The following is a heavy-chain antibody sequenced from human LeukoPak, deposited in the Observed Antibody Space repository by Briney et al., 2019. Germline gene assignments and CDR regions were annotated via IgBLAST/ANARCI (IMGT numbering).Heavy chain of an antibody. CDR1: GFTFSSYA. CDR2: ISASGDVT. CDR3: AKSLFTSATGTGRAFHI. D-gene: IGHD1-1*01. V-gene: IGHV3-23*01. J-gene: IGHJ3*02. Sequence: GGSLRLSCAASGFTFSSYAMNWVRQAPGRGLEWVSAISASGDVTFYADSLRGRFTISRDNSKSTLYLQMNGLRAEDTAIFYCAKSLFTSATGTGRAFHIWGQGTMVTVSS.